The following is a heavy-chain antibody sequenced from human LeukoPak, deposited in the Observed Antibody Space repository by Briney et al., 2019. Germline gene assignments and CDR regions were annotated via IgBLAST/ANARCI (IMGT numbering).Heavy chain of an antibody. D-gene: IGHD6-13*01. CDR2: IYYSGST. Sequence: SETLSLTCTVSGGSISSSSYYWGWIRQPPGKGLEWIGSIYYSGSTYYNPSLKSRVTISVDTSKNQFSLKLSSVTAADTAVYYCARSRSGSSWYGGAFDIWGQGTMVTVSS. V-gene: IGHV4-39*07. J-gene: IGHJ3*02. CDR3: ARSRSGSSWYGGAFDI. CDR1: GGSISSSSYY.